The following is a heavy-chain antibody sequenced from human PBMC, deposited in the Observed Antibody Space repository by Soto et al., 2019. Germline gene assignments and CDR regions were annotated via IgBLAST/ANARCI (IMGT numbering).Heavy chain of an antibody. J-gene: IGHJ6*02. Sequence: GGSLRLSCAASGFTFSSYGMHWVRQAPGKGLEWVAVISYDGSNKYYADSVKGRFTISRDNSKNTLYLQMNSLRAEDTAVYYCAVVPTVYYYYGMDVWGQGTTVTVSS. D-gene: IGHD2-2*01. CDR3: AVVPTVYYYYGMDV. CDR1: GFTFSSYG. CDR2: ISYDGSNK. V-gene: IGHV3-30*03.